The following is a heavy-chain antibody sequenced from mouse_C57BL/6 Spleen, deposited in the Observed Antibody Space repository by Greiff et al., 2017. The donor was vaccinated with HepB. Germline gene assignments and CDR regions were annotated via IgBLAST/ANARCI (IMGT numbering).Heavy chain of an antibody. Sequence: EVMLVESGGGLVKPGGSLKLSCAASGFTFSDYGMHWVRQAPEKGLEWVAYISSGSSTIYYADTVKGRFTISRDNAKNTLFLQMTSLRSEDTAMYYCAREIYYGYDDGYFDYWGQGTTLTVSS. CDR1: GFTFSDYG. J-gene: IGHJ2*01. V-gene: IGHV5-17*01. D-gene: IGHD2-2*01. CDR3: AREIYYGYDDGYFDY. CDR2: ISSGSSTI.